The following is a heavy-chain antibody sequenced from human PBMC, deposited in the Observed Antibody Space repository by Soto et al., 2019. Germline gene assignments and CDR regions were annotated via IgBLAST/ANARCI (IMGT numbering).Heavy chain of an antibody. D-gene: IGHD3-22*01. CDR2: VYHSGTT. Sequence: SETLSLTCTVSGASINDSDYYWSWIRQTPGKGLEWIGYVYHSGTTDYIPSLKSRLSMSIDKSQNQFTLKLNSVTAADTATYYCARMSYFYDKWYFDLWGRGTLVTVSS. CDR3: ARMSYFYDKWYFDL. V-gene: IGHV4-30-4*01. J-gene: IGHJ2*01. CDR1: GASINDSDYY.